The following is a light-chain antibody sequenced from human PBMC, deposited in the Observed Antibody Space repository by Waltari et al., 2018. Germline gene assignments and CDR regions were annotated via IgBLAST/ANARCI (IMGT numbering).Light chain of an antibody. V-gene: IGLV2-14*01. Sequence: QSALTQPASVSGSPGQSITIPCTGTSSDVGGYNHVSWYQQHPGKAPKLMIYDVSKRPSGVSNRFSGSKSGNTASLTISGLQAEDEADYYCSSYTSSSTLVFGGGTKLTVL. CDR1: SSDVGGYNH. CDR2: DVS. CDR3: SSYTSSSTLV. J-gene: IGLJ2*01.